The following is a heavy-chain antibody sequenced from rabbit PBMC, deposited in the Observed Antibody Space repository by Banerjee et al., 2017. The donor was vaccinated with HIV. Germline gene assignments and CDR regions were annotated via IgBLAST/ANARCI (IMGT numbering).Heavy chain of an antibody. V-gene: IGHV1S43*01. Sequence: QQQLEESGGGLVKPGGTLTLTCKASGFDFSSNYWMSWVRQAPGKGLEWIGYIDPVFGSTYYASWVNGRFTISSHNAQNTLYLQLNSLTAADTATYFCASASSSGYGYSTGFTLWGQGTLVTVS. CDR3: ASASSSGYGYSTGFTL. CDR2: IDPVFGST. CDR1: GFDFSSNYW. D-gene: IGHD1-1*01. J-gene: IGHJ4*01.